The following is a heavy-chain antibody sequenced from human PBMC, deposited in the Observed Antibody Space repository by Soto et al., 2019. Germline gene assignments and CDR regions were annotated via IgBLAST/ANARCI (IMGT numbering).Heavy chain of an antibody. CDR1: GYTFTYNF. D-gene: IGHD2-15*01. CDR2: INPSGGTT. Sequence: GASVKVSCKASGYTFTYNFMHWVRQAPGQGLEWMGIINPSGGTTRAAQKFQDRVTMTRDTSTSTVYMELSSLRSEDTAVYYCARGPHIAVDHNKRYDFASWG. V-gene: IGHV1-46*01. CDR3: ARGPHIAVDHNKRYDFAS. J-gene: IGHJ5*01.